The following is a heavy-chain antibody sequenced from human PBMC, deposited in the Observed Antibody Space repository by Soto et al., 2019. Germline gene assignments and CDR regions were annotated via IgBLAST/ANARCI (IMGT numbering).Heavy chain of an antibody. V-gene: IGHV4-34*01. CDR3: ARGGTVAARPVYYYYYYMDV. D-gene: IGHD6-6*01. J-gene: IGHJ6*03. CDR2: INHSGST. CDR1: GGSFSGYY. Sequence: TSETLSLTCAVYGGSFSGYYWSWIRQPPGKGLEWIGEINHSGSTNYNPSLKSRVTISVDTSKNQFSLKLSSVTAADTAVYYCARGGTVAARPVYYYYYYMDVWGKGTTVTVSS.